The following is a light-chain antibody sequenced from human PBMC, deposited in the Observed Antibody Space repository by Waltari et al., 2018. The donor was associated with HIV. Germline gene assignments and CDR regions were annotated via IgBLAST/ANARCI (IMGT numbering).Light chain of an antibody. CDR2: DVS. CDR3: CSYSGGGTVL. J-gene: IGLJ2*01. V-gene: IGLV2-14*03. Sequence: HSVLTQPASMSGSLGQSITISCLGSSNDVGGFNYVYCYQQRPDKAPRLVIYDVSNRPPGVSGRFSGSKAGSAASLTIAGLQPEDEADYYFCSYSGGGTVLFGCGTRLTVL. CDR1: SNDVGGFNY.